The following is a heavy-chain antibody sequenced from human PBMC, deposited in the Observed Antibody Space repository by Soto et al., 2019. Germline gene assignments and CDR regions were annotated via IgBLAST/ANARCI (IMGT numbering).Heavy chain of an antibody. Sequence: ASVNVSCKASGYTFTSYYMHWVRQAPGQGLEWMGIINPSGGSTSYAQKFQGRVTMARDTSTSTVYMELSSLRSEDTAVYYCARSMGSSWPGYYYYGMDVWGQGTTVTVSS. V-gene: IGHV1-46*03. CDR2: INPSGGST. D-gene: IGHD6-13*01. CDR1: GYTFTSYY. CDR3: ARSMGSSWPGYYYYGMDV. J-gene: IGHJ6*02.